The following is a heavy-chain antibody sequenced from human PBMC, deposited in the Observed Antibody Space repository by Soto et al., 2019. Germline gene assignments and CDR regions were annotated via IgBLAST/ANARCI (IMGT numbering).Heavy chain of an antibody. J-gene: IGHJ4*02. CDR1: GYTFTGYY. CDR2: INPNSGGT. V-gene: IGHV1-2*02. D-gene: IGHD1-7*01. CDR3: ARERGITGTTRPTFGY. Sequence: ASVKFSCKASGYTFTGYYMHWVRQAPGQGLEWMGWINPNSGGTNYAQKFQGRVTMTRDTSISTAYMELSRLRSDDTAVYYCARERGITGTTRPTFGYWGQGTLVTVSS.